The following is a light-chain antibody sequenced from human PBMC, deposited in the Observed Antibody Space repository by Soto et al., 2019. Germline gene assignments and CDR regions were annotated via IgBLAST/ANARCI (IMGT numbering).Light chain of an antibody. CDR1: QSISSW. CDR3: QQYNSHLYN. CDR2: KAS. J-gene: IGKJ2*01. V-gene: IGKV1-5*03. Sequence: DIQMTQSPSTLSASVGDRVTITCRASQSISSWLAWYQQKPGKAPKLLIYKASSLESGVPSRFSGSGSGTEFTLTISSLQADVFATYSFQQYNSHLYNFGQGTNLEIK.